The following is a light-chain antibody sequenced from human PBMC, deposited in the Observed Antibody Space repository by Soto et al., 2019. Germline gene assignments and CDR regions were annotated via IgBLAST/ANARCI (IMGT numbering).Light chain of an antibody. V-gene: IGLV2-14*01. J-gene: IGLJ1*01. Sequence: LAQPASVSGSPGQSIAISCTGTSSVVGGYDYVSWYQQQPDKAPKLMIYEVTKRPSGVSNRFSGSKSGNTASLTISGLQSEDEADYYCSSHTSGSTRVFGTGTKVTVL. CDR3: SSHTSGSTRV. CDR2: EVT. CDR1: SSVVGGYDY.